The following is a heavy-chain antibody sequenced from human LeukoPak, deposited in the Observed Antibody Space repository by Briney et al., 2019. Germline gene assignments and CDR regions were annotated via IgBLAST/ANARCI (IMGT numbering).Heavy chain of an antibody. V-gene: IGHV1-2*02. J-gene: IGHJ4*02. Sequence: ASVKVSCKASGYTFTAYCMNWVRQAPGQGLEWMGWINPNSGGTNYAQKFQGRVTMTRDTSISTAYMELSRLRSDDTAVYYCARALGYSYGYFDYWGQGTLVTVSS. CDR3: ARALGYSYGYFDY. D-gene: IGHD5-18*01. CDR1: GYTFTAYC. CDR2: INPNSGGT.